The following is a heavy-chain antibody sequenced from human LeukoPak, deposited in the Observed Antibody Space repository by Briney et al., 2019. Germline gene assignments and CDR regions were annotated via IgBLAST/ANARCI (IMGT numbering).Heavy chain of an antibody. D-gene: IGHD2-15*01. CDR2: IYYTGST. J-gene: IGHJ3*02. CDR1: GGSISSGDFY. Sequence: SQPLSLTCTVSGGSISSGDFYWTWIRQPPGKALEWIGYIYYTGSTYYNPSLQSRVLMSIDTSENQFSLKFYSVTAADTAAYYCARLPRGYCSGGTCYPKDSFDIWGQGTLVTVSP. V-gene: IGHV4-30-4*01. CDR3: ARLPRGYCSGGTCYPKDSFDI.